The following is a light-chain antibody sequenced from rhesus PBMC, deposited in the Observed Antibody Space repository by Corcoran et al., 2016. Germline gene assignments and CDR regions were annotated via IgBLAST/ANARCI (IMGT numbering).Light chain of an antibody. CDR2: RAS. J-gene: IGKJ4*01. CDR3: QQYIRGPLT. Sequence: DIQMTQSPSSLSASVGDTVTISCRASQRVMNWLAWYQQKPGKAPKLLIYRASQVQSGAPSRFSGGGSGTDFTLTISNLQSEDFAAYFCQQYIRGPLTFGGGTKVYLK. CDR1: QRVMNW. V-gene: IGKV1-22*01.